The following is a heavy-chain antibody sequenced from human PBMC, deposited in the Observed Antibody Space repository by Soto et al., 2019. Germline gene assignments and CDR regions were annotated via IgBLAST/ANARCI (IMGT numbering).Heavy chain of an antibody. D-gene: IGHD2-21*02. CDR2: VYHTGDT. CDR1: GGTVASSHW. CDR3: AREIVTAGGNNYFDP. J-gene: IGHJ5*02. Sequence: SETLSLTCGVSGGTVASSHWWSWVRQSPGGGLEWIGNVYHTGDTNFNPSLQSRVTISVDKSNNQFSLRLNSPTAADTAVYFCAREIVTAGGNNYFDPWGPGTLVTVSS. V-gene: IGHV4-4*02.